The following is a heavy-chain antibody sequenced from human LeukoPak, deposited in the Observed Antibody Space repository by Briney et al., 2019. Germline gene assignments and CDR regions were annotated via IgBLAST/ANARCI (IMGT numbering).Heavy chain of an antibody. D-gene: IGHD2-15*01. Sequence: SETLSLTCTVSGGSISSSSYYWGWIRQPPGKGLEWIGYIYYSGSTNYNPSLKSRVTISVDTSKNQFSLKLSSVTAADTAVYYCASSLFAVAATEYYFDYWGQGTLVTVSS. J-gene: IGHJ4*02. CDR1: GGSISSSSYY. CDR3: ASSLFAVAATEYYFDY. V-gene: IGHV4-61*05. CDR2: IYYSGST.